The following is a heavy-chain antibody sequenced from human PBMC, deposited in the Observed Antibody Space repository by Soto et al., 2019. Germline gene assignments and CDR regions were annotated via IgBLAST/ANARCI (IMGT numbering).Heavy chain of an antibody. V-gene: IGHV3-11*05. CDR3: ARDCSGGSCFDS. CDR2: ISSSSSYT. J-gene: IGHJ4*02. Sequence: QVQLVESGGGLVKPGGSLRLSCAASEFTFSDYYMSWIRQAPGKGLEWVSYISSSSSYTNYADSVEGRFTISRDNAKNSLYLQMNSLRAEDTAVYYCARDCSGGSCFDSWGQGTLVTVAS. D-gene: IGHD2-15*01. CDR1: EFTFSDYY.